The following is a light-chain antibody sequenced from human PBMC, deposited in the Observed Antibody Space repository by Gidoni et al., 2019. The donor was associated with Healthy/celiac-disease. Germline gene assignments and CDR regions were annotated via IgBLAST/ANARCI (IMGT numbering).Light chain of an antibody. V-gene: IGKV2-28*01. Sequence: DIVMTQSSLSLPVTPGEPASISCRSSQSLLHSNGYNYLDWYLQKPGQSPQLLIYLGSNRASGVPDRFSGSGSGTDFTLKISRVEAEDVGVYYCMQALQTPYTFGQGTKLEI. CDR3: MQALQTPYT. J-gene: IGKJ2*01. CDR2: LGS. CDR1: QSLLHSNGYNY.